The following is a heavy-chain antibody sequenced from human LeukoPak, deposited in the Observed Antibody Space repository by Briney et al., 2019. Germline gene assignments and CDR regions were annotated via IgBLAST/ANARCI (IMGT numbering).Heavy chain of an antibody. V-gene: IGHV3-30*04. CDR2: ISYDGSNK. D-gene: IGHD3-10*01. CDR1: GFTFSSYA. CDR3: AGFGESSLAFDI. J-gene: IGHJ3*02. Sequence: GRSLRLSCAASGFTFSSYAMHWVRQAPGKGLEWVAVISYDGSNKYYADSVKGRFTISRDNSKNTLYLQMNSLRAEDRAVYYCAGFGESSLAFDIWGQGTMVTVSS.